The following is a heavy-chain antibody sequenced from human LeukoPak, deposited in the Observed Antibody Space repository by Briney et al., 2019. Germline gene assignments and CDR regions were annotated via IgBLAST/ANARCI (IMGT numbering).Heavy chain of an antibody. J-gene: IGHJ5*02. Sequence: GESLRLSCAASGFTVSSNFMSWVRQAPGKGLDWVSVIYAGGSTYYADSVKGRFTISRDSSKNTLYLQMNGLRAEDTAVYYCAGIRSVNWFDPWGQGTLVTVSS. CDR1: GFTVSSNF. CDR3: AGIRSVNWFDP. D-gene: IGHD3-3*01. CDR2: IYAGGST. V-gene: IGHV3-53*01.